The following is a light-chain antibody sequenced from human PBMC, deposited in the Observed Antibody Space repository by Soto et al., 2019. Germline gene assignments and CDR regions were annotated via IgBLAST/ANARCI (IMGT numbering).Light chain of an antibody. CDR2: EVN. Sequence: QSALTQPASVSGSPGQSITISCTGTSSAFGSYNLVSWYQQQPGKAPQLMIYEVNKRPSGISDRFSGSKSGSTASLTISGLQPEDEADYYWCSYGGKPTLYVFGSGTKLTVL. J-gene: IGLJ1*01. V-gene: IGLV2-23*02. CDR1: SSAFGSYNL. CDR3: CSYGGKPTLYV.